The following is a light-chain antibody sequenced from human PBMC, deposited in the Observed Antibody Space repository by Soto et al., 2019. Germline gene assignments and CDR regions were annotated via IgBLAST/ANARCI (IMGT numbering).Light chain of an antibody. Sequence: EIVMTQSPATLSVSPGERATLSCRASQSVNSNLAWYQQKPGQAPRILIYGASTRATAIPARFSGSGSGTEFTLTISSLQSEDFAVYYCQQYNDWRRSFGGGTKVEIK. CDR3: QQYNDWRRS. CDR2: GAS. J-gene: IGKJ4*01. V-gene: IGKV3-15*01. CDR1: QSVNSN.